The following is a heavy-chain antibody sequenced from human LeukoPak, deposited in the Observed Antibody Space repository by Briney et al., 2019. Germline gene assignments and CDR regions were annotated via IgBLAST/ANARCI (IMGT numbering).Heavy chain of an antibody. CDR3: ARGPYSASFYVGDY. J-gene: IGHJ4*02. CDR1: GFTFSSYW. CDR2: INGNGSTI. V-gene: IGHV3-74*01. D-gene: IGHD1-26*01. Sequence: QPRGYLRLSCTPSGFTFSSYWKHWVHQATGKGQVWVSRINGNGSTINYAVSVKGGFTISRDNVKKALYLQMDSLRAEDTAVYYCARGPYSASFYVGDYWGQGTLVTVSS.